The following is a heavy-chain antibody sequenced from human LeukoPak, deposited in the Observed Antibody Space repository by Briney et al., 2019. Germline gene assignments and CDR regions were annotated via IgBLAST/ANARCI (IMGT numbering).Heavy chain of an antibody. CDR1: GYTFTSYD. CDR3: ARTGFCSTSCYYYYYYYMDV. J-gene: IGHJ6*03. D-gene: IGHD2-2*01. Sequence: ASVKVSCKASGYTFTSYDINWVRQATGQGLEWMGWMNPNSGNTGYAQKFQGRVIMTRNTSISTAYMELSSLRSEDTAVYYCARTGFCSTSCYYYYYYYMDVWGKGTTVTVSS. CDR2: MNPNSGNT. V-gene: IGHV1-8*01.